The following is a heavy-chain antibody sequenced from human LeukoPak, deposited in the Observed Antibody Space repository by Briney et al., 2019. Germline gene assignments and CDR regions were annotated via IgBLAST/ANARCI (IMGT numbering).Heavy chain of an antibody. V-gene: IGHV3-21*01. CDR2: ISSSSSYI. Sequence: GGSLRLSCAASGFTFSSYSMNWVRKAPGKGLEWVSSISSSSSYIYYADSVKGRFTISRDNAKNSLYLQMNSLRAEDTAVYYCAELGITMIGGVWGKGTTVTISS. J-gene: IGHJ6*04. D-gene: IGHD3-10*02. CDR1: GFTFSSYS. CDR3: AELGITMIGGV.